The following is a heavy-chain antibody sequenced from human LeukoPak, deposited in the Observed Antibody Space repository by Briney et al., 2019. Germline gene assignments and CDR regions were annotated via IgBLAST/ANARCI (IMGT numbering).Heavy chain of an antibody. V-gene: IGHV1-18*01. J-gene: IGHJ4*02. CDR3: ARDPTYDFWSGWTHFDY. Sequence: ASVKVSCKASGGTFSSYTISWVRQAPGQGLEWMGWISTYNGNTNYAQKLQDRVTMTTDTSTTTAYMELRSLRSDDTAVYYCARDPTYDFWSGWTHFDYWGQGTLVTVSS. CDR1: GGTFSSYT. CDR2: ISTYNGNT. D-gene: IGHD3-3*01.